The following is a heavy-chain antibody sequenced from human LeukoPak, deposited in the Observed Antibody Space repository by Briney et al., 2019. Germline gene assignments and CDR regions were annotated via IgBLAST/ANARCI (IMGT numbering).Heavy chain of an antibody. CDR3: ASSYCSGGSCYPEYYGMDV. Sequence: SETLSLTCTVSGGSISSGGYYWGWIRQPPGKGLEWIGSIYYSGSTYYNPSLKSRVTISVDTSKNQFSLKLSSVTAADTAVYYCASSYCSGGSCYPEYYGMDVWGQGTTVTVSS. CDR2: IYYSGST. J-gene: IGHJ6*02. CDR1: GGSISSGGYY. V-gene: IGHV4-39*07. D-gene: IGHD2-15*01.